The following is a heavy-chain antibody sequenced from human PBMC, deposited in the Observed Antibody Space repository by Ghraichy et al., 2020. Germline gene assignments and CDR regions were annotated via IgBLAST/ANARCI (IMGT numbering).Heavy chain of an antibody. CDR1: GGSVSSGSYY. Sequence: SETLSLTCTVSGGSVSSGSYYWSWIRQPPGKGLEWIGYIYYSGSTNYNPSLKSRVTISVDTSKNQFSLKLSSLTAADSAVYYCARVVRIAAAGSPDYWGQGTLGTVSS. V-gene: IGHV4-61*01. D-gene: IGHD6-13*01. J-gene: IGHJ4*02. CDR3: ARVVRIAAAGSPDY. CDR2: IYYSGST.